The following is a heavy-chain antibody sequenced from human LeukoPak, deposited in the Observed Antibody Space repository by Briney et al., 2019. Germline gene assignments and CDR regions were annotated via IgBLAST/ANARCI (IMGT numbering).Heavy chain of an antibody. CDR3: ATGGWELPTHGMDV. J-gene: IGHJ6*02. CDR2: FDPEDGEA. D-gene: IGHD1-26*01. V-gene: IGHV1-24*01. Sequence: GASVKVSCKVSGYTLTELSMHWVRQAPGKGLEWMGGFDPEDGEAIYAQKFQGRVTMTEDTSTDTAYMELSSLRSEDTAVYYCATGGWELPTHGMDVWGQGTTVTVSS. CDR1: GYTLTELS.